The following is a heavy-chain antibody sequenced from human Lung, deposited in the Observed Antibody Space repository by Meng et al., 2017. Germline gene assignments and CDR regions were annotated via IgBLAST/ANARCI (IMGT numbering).Heavy chain of an antibody. CDR2: INHGGST. J-gene: IGHJ4*02. V-gene: IGHV4-34*01. CDR3: ARERHSTIIRGVIDF. Sequence: QVQLQQLGAGLLGPSGNLSLTLAVYGGSISGSYWSWIRQSPAKGLEWIGKINHGGSTNYNPSLESRVTISVDTPKNQFSLRLTSMTVADTAIYYCARERHSTIIRGVIDFWGQGALVTVSS. D-gene: IGHD3-10*01. CDR1: GGSISGSY.